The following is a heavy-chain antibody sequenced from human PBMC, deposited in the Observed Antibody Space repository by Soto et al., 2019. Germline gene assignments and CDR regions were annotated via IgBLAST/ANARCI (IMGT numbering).Heavy chain of an antibody. CDR1: GGSISSSSYY. CDR3: ARAHTYYYDSSGQFDY. J-gene: IGHJ4*02. CDR2: IYYSGGT. D-gene: IGHD3-22*01. V-gene: IGHV4-39*01. Sequence: SETLSLTCTVSGGSISSSSYYWGWIRQPPGKGLEWIGSIYYSGGTYYNPSLKSRVTISVDTSKNQFSLKLSSVTAADTAVYYCARAHTYYYDSSGQFDYWGQGNLVTVSS.